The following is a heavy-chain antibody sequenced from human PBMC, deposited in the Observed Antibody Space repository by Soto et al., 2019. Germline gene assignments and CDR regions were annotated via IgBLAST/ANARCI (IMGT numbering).Heavy chain of an antibody. CDR1: GFTFSSYA. CDR2: ISYDGSNK. J-gene: IGHJ6*02. V-gene: IGHV3-30-3*01. Sequence: GGSLRLSCAASGFTFSSYAMHWVRQAPGKGLEWVAVISYDGSNKYYADSVKGRFTISRDNSKNTLYLQMNSLRAEDTAVYYCAREGHVLRFLEWLLSTHYGMDVWGQGTRVTVSS. D-gene: IGHD3-3*01. CDR3: AREGHVLRFLEWLLSTHYGMDV.